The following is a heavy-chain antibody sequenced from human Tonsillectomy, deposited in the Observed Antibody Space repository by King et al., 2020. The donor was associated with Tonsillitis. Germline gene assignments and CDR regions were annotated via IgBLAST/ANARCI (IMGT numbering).Heavy chain of an antibody. V-gene: IGHV1-69*12. CDR2: IIPIFGTA. Sequence: QLMQSGAEVKKPGSSVKVSCKASGGTFSSYAISWVRQAPGQGLEWMGGIIPIFGTANYAQKFQGRVTITADESTSTAYMEVSSRRSEDTAVYYCARADCSSTSCYYARLNYYYYMDVWGKGTTVTVSS. J-gene: IGHJ6*03. CDR3: ARADCSSTSCYYARLNYYYYMDV. CDR1: GGTFSSYA. D-gene: IGHD2-2*01.